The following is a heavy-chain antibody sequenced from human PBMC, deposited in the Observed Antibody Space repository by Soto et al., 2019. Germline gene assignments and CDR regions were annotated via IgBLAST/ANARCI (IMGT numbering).Heavy chain of an antibody. CDR1: GYTLTELS. CDR2: FDPEDGET. Sequence: GASVKVSCKVSGYTLTELSMHWVRQAPGKGQEWMGGFDPEDGETIYAQKFQGRVTMTEDTSTDTAYMELSSLRSEDTAVYYCATDTVGADCSGGSCYGGVDYWGQGTLVTVSS. V-gene: IGHV1-24*01. CDR3: ATDTVGADCSGGSCYGGVDY. D-gene: IGHD2-15*01. J-gene: IGHJ4*02.